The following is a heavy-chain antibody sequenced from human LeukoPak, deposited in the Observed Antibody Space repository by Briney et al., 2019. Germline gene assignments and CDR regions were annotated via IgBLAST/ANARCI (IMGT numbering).Heavy chain of an antibody. J-gene: IGHJ4*02. CDR3: ARPYFYDSSGFGGFDY. CDR2: ISWDGKTT. V-gene: IGHV3-43*01. Sequence: HPGGSLRLSCAVSGFTFDDYSMHWVRQAPGKGLEWVSVISWDGKTTYYAGSVKGRFTISRDNSKGSLYLQMNSLTPEDTALYHCARPYFYDSSGFGGFDYWGQGTLVTVSP. CDR1: GFTFDDYS. D-gene: IGHD3-22*01.